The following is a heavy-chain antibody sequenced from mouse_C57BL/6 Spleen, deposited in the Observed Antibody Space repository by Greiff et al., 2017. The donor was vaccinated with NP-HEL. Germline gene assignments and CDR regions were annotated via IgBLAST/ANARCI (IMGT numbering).Heavy chain of an antibody. CDR1: GYTFTSYW. Sequence: QVQLQQPGTELVKPGASVKLSCKASGYTFTSYWMHWVKQRPGQGLEWIGNINPSNGGTNYNEKFKSKATLTVDKSYSTAYMQLSSLTSEDSSVYYCAKGGPNFYFDYWGQGTTLTVSS. J-gene: IGHJ2*01. D-gene: IGHD4-1*01. V-gene: IGHV1-53*01. CDR3: AKGGPNFYFDY. CDR2: INPSNGGT.